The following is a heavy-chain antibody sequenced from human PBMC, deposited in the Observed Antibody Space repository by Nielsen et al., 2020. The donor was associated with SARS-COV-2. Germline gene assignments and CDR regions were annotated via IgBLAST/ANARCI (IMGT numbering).Heavy chain of an antibody. V-gene: IGHV5-51*01. CDR2: IYPGDSDS. J-gene: IGHJ4*02. D-gene: IGHD3-10*01. Sequence: GESLKISCEGSGYSFTSYWIGWVRQTPGKGLEWMGVIYPGDSDSTYSPSLQGQVSFSVDKSISTAYLQWTSLKASDTALYYCARHDYGSGNYFVDFWGQGTQVTVAS. CDR1: GYSFTSYW. CDR3: ARHDYGSGNYFVDF.